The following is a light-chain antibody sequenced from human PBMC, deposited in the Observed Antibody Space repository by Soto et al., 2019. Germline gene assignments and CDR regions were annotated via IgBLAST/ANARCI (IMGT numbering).Light chain of an antibody. CDR2: HVT. V-gene: IGLV2-14*03. Sequence: QSVLTQPPSVSAAPGQNVTISCSGTSSNIGNNYVSWYQHLPGTAPKLMIYHVTYRPSGVSNRYSGSKSGNSASLTISGLQADDEADYYCCSLTTSHTYVFGSGTKLTVL. J-gene: IGLJ1*01. CDR3: CSLTTSHTYV. CDR1: SSNIGNNY.